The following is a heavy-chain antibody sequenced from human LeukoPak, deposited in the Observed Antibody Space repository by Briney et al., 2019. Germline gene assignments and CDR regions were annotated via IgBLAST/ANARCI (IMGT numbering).Heavy chain of an antibody. J-gene: IGHJ4*02. V-gene: IGHV3-48*03. CDR3: AREGGSSSDY. CDR1: GFTFSSYE. D-gene: IGHD2-2*01. Sequence: GGSLRLSSAASGFTFSSYEMNWVRQAPGKGLEWVAYISGSGSTIYYAASVKGRFTMTRDNAKNSLYLQMKSLRAEDTVVYYCAREGGSSSDYWGQGTLVTVSS. CDR2: ISGSGSTI.